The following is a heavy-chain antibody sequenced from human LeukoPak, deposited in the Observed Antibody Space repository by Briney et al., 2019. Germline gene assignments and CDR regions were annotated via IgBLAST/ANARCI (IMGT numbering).Heavy chain of an antibody. CDR3: AREGGGFDY. V-gene: IGHV4-4*07. J-gene: IGHJ4*02. CDR1: GGSISSHS. CDR2: IFTSGST. D-gene: IGHD3-16*01. Sequence: SETLSLTCTVSGGSISSHSWSWIRQPAGKGLEWIGRIFTSGSTYYNSSLKSRVIMSVDTSKNQFSLKLRSVTAADTAVYYCAREGGGFDYWGQGTLVTVSS.